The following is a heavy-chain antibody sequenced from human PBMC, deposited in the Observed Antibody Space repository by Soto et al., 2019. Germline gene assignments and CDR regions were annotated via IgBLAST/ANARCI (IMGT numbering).Heavy chain of an antibody. J-gene: IGHJ6*02. V-gene: IGHV3-30*18. D-gene: IGHD6-19*01. CDR3: AKDLRGGWYVGPDAKYYYYYYGMDV. CDR2: ISYDGSNK. Sequence: GGSLRLSCAASGFTFSSYGMHWVRQAPGKGLEWVAVISYDGSNKYYADSVKGRFTISRDNSKNTLYLQMNSLRAEDTAVYYCAKDLRGGWYVGPDAKYYYYYYGMDVWGQGTTVTVSS. CDR1: GFTFSSYG.